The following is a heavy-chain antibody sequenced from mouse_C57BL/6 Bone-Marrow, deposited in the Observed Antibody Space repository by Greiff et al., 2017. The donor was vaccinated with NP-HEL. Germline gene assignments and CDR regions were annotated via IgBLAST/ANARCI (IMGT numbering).Heavy chain of an antibody. Sequence: QVQLQQSGAELARPGASVKLSCKASGYTFTSYGISWVKQRTGQGLEWIGEIYPRSGNTYYNEKFKGKATLTADKSSSTAYMELRSLTSEDSAVYFCARGGYLLPEGFAYWGQGTLVTVSA. CDR3: ARGGYLLPEGFAY. CDR1: GYTFTSYG. J-gene: IGHJ3*01. D-gene: IGHD2-1*01. CDR2: IYPRSGNT. V-gene: IGHV1-81*01.